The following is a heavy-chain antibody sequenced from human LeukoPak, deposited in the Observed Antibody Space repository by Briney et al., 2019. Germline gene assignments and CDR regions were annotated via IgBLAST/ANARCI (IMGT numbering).Heavy chain of an antibody. CDR1: GGSISSSSYY. CDR2: IYYSGST. V-gene: IGHV4-39*01. Sequence: SETLSLTCTVSGGSISSSSYYWGWRRQPPGKGLGWVGSIYYSGSTYYNPSLKSRVTISVDTSKNQFSLKLSSVTAADTAVYYCARRDKGRPSPTDYWGQGTLVTVSS. D-gene: IGHD2-2*01. J-gene: IGHJ4*02. CDR3: ARRDKGRPSPTDY.